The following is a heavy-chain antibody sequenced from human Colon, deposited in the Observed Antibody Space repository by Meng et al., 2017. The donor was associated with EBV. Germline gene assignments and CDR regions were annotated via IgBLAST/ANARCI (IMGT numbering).Heavy chain of an antibody. CDR2: IYYSGST. CDR1: GGSISSGDYY. CDR3: ARDRGGLGAFDY. J-gene: IGHJ4*02. D-gene: IGHD5-12*01. Sequence: QVQLQESGPGMVKPSQTLSLTCTVSGGSISSGDYYWSWICQPPGKGLEWIGYIYYSGSTYYNPSLKSRVTISVDTSKNQFSLKLSSVTAADTAVYYCARDRGGLGAFDYWGQGTLVTVSS. V-gene: IGHV4-30-4*01.